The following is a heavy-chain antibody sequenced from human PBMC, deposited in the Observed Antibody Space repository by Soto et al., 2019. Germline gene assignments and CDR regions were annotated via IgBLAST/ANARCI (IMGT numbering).Heavy chain of an antibody. CDR1: GGSISSSSYY. V-gene: IGHV4-39*01. CDR2: IYYSGST. CDR3: ASERRVVPGTRGYFDY. Sequence: SETLSLTCTVSGGSISSSSYYWGWIRQPPGKGLEWIGSIYYSGSTYYNPSLKSRITITPDTSRNQFSLHLDSVTPEDTAVYYCASERRVVPGTRGYFDYWGPGALVTVSS. J-gene: IGHJ4*02. D-gene: IGHD6-19*01.